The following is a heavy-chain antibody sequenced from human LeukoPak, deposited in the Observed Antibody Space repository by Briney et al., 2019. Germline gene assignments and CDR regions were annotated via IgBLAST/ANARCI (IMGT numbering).Heavy chain of an antibody. V-gene: IGHV1-2*02. CDR3: ARDERYSDADHHYPDLGY. CDR1: GYIFTGYY. D-gene: IGHD3-16*01. Sequence: ASVKVSCKASGYIFTGYYLFWVRQAPGQGLEWMGWIKPNGGAMRYAHKFQGRVTLTCDTSIRTTYMELSSLTSDDTAVYYCARDERYSDADHHYPDLGYWGQGTLVTVSS. CDR2: IKPNGGAM. J-gene: IGHJ4*02.